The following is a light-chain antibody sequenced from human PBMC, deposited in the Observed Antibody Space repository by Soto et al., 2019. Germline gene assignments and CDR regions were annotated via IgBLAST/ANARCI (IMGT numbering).Light chain of an antibody. CDR3: AAWDDSLNGPV. V-gene: IGLV1-44*01. CDR1: TSNIGNNT. CDR2: GNN. J-gene: IGLJ3*02. Sequence: QSVLTQPPSTSGTPGQTVTISCSGSTSNIGNNTVNWYQQLPGTAPKLLIYGNNHRTSGVPDRFSGSKSGTSASLANSGLQSEDEANYFCAAWDDSLNGPVFGGGTKLTVL.